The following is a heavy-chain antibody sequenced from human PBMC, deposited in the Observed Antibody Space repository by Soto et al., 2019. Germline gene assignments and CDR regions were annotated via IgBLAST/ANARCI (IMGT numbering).Heavy chain of an antibody. CDR3: ATITMIPR. CDR2: ISYDGSNK. J-gene: IGHJ4*02. D-gene: IGHD3-22*01. V-gene: IGHV3-30-3*01. Sequence: HPGGSLRLSCAASGFTFSSYAMHWVRQAPGKGLEWVAVISYDGSNKYYADSVKGRFTISRDNSKNTLYLQMNSLRAEDTAVYYCATITMIPRWGQGTLVTVSS. CDR1: GFTFSSYA.